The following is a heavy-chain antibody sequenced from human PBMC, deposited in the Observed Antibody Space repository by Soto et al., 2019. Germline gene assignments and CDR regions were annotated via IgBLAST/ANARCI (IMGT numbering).Heavy chain of an antibody. CDR2: IYYSGST. Sequence: SETLSLTCTVSGGSVSGYYWSWLRQPPGKGLEWIGYIYYSGSTYYNPSLKSRVTISVDTSRNQFSLKLSSVTAADTAVYYCAASCVGCGGFNYYGMDVWGQGTTVTVSS. CDR1: GGSVSGYY. J-gene: IGHJ6*02. D-gene: IGHD2-21*01. CDR3: AASCVGCGGFNYYGMDV. V-gene: IGHV4-59*06.